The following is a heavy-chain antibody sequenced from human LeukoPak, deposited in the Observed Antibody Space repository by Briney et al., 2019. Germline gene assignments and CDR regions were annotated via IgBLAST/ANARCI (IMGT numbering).Heavy chain of an antibody. CDR2: IWYDGSSK. J-gene: IGHJ4*02. D-gene: IGHD5-12*01. V-gene: IGHV3-33*06. Sequence: GGSLTLSCAASGFTISSYGLLWVRQAPGKGLVWVAVIWYDGSSKYYADSVKGRFPISRDNSKNTLYLQMNSLRAEDTAVYYCAKVRQGYSGYPYFDYWGQGTLVTDSS. CDR1: GFTISSYG. CDR3: AKVRQGYSGYPYFDY.